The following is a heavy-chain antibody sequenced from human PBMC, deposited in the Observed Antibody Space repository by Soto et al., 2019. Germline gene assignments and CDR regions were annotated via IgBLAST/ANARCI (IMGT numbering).Heavy chain of an antibody. CDR1: GGSFVGYY. CDR3: ARSPGYLYYYAMDF. V-gene: IGHV4-34*01. CDR2: IDHSGAI. D-gene: IGHD1-1*01. J-gene: IGHJ6*02. Sequence: PSETLSLTCGVYGGSFVGYYWSWLRQPPGKALEWVGEIDHSGAINYSPSLTSRVTISLDTSKKQFSLTMISLTAADTAIFYCARSPGYLYYYAMDFWGQGTTVTVSS.